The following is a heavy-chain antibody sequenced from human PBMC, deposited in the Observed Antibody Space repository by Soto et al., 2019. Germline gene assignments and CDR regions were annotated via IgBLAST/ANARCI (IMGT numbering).Heavy chain of an antibody. D-gene: IGHD3-22*01. CDR3: ARAQSGYYDSSGYNWFDP. Sequence: SETLSLTCTVSGYSISSGYYWGWIRQPPGKGLEWIGSIYHSGSTYYNPSLKSRVTISVDTSKNQFSLKLSSVTAADTAVYYCARAQSGYYDSSGYNWFDPWGQGTLVTVSS. CDR2: IYHSGST. J-gene: IGHJ5*02. V-gene: IGHV4-38-2*02. CDR1: GYSISSGYY.